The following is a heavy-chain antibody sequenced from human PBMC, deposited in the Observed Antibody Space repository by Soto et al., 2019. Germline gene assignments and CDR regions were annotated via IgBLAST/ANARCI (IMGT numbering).Heavy chain of an antibody. CDR1: GFTFSSYA. CDR2: ISGSGGST. CDR3: AKVSRYFDWLLPLDY. Sequence: GGSLRLSCAASGFTFSSYAMSWVRQAPGKGLEWVSAISGSGGSTYYADSVKGRFTISRDNSKNTLYLQMNSLRAEDTAVYYCAKVSRYFDWLLPLDYWGQGTLVTVSS. D-gene: IGHD3-9*01. V-gene: IGHV3-23*01. J-gene: IGHJ4*02.